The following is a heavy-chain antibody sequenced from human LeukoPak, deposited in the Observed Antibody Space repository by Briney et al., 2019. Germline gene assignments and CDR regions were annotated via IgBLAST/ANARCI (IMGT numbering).Heavy chain of an antibody. Sequence: PGGSLRLSCAASGFTVSSNYMSWVRQAPGKGLEWVSVIYSGGSTYYADSVKGRFTISRDNSKNTLYLQMNSLRAEDTAVYYWARVGGSGRLNWLGPWGQGTLVTVSS. CDR1: GFTVSSNY. J-gene: IGHJ5*02. CDR2: IYSGGST. D-gene: IGHD3-10*01. V-gene: IGHV3-53*01. CDR3: ARVGGSGRLNWLGP.